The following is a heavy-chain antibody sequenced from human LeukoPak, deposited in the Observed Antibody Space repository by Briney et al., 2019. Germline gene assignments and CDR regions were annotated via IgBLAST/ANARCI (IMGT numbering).Heavy chain of an antibody. CDR1: GYTFTSYD. J-gene: IGHJ6*03. CDR2: MNPNSGNT. CDR3: ARINSRLWFGELYPYYYYYMDV. Sequence: ASVKVSCKTSGYTFTSYDINWVRQATGQGLEWMGWMNPNSGNTGYAQKFQGRVTMTRNTSISTAYMELSSLRSEDTAVYYCARINSRLWFGELYPYYYYYMDVWGKGTTVTISS. V-gene: IGHV1-8*01. D-gene: IGHD3-10*01.